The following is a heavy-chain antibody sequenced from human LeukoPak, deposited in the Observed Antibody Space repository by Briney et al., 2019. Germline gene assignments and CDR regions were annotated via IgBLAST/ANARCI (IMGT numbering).Heavy chain of an antibody. D-gene: IGHD2-21*02. CDR1: GLNFNTYD. CDR2: FGTRHTHI. Sequence: PGGSLRLSCVGSGLNFNTYDLTWVRQAPGKGLEWVALFGTRHTHIFYADSVEGRFAISGDNSKNTVYLQMNSLRVEDAAVYYCAARLPLYGMDVWGQGTTVTVSS. V-gene: IGHV3-23*01. J-gene: IGHJ6*02. CDR3: AARLPLYGMDV.